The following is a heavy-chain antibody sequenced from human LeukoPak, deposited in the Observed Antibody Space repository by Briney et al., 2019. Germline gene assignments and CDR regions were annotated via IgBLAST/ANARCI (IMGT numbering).Heavy chain of an antibody. V-gene: IGHV3-74*01. Sequence: PGGSLRLSCAVSGFTFSNFWMHWVRHAPGKGLVWVSRINTDGSTTTYADSVKGRFTISRDNAKNTLYLQMNSLRAEDTAIYYCTKDLTGYYDYWGQGTLVSVSS. CDR3: TKDLTGYYDY. J-gene: IGHJ4*02. D-gene: IGHD3-9*01. CDR1: GFTFSNFW. CDR2: INTDGSTT.